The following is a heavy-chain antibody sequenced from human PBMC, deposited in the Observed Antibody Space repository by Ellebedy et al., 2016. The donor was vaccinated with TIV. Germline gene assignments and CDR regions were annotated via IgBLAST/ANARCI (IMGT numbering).Heavy chain of an antibody. V-gene: IGHV4-4*07. J-gene: IGHJ5*02. Sequence: SETLSLXXTVSGGSISSYYWSWIRQPAGKGLEWIGRIYTSGSTNYNPSLKSRVTMSVDTSKNQFSLKLSSVTAADTAVYYCARGSPKIAAAGNWFDPWGQGTLVTVSS. CDR3: ARGSPKIAAAGNWFDP. D-gene: IGHD6-13*01. CDR2: IYTSGST. CDR1: GGSISSYY.